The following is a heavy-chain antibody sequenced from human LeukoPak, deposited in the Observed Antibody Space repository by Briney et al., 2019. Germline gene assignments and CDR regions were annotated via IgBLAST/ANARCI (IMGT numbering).Heavy chain of an antibody. Sequence: GASVKVSCKASGYTFTSYDINWVRQATGQGLEWMVWMSPNSGNTGYAQKFQGRVTITRNTSISTAYMELSSLRSEDTAVYYCARGRGYKRAFDIWGQGTMVTVSS. J-gene: IGHJ3*02. V-gene: IGHV1-8*03. CDR1: GYTFTSYD. CDR3: ARGRGYKRAFDI. CDR2: MSPNSGNT. D-gene: IGHD5-24*01.